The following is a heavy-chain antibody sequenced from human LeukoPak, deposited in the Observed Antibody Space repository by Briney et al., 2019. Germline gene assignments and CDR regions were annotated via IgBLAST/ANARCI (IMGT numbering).Heavy chain of an antibody. J-gene: IGHJ4*02. CDR1: GFTFSTYA. CDR2: ISGSDDST. D-gene: IGHD6-19*01. CDR3: AKPSSGWFDY. V-gene: IGHV3-23*01. Sequence: PGGSLRLSCAASGFTFSTYAMSWVRQAPGKGLEWVSAISGSDDSTYYADSVKGRFTISRDNSKDTLYLQMNSLRPEDTAVFYCAKPSSGWFDYWGQGTLVTVSS.